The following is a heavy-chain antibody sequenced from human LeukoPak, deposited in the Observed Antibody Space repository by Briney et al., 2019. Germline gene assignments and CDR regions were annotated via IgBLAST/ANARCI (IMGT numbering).Heavy chain of an antibody. CDR3: ARDREVVTAKAQMDV. D-gene: IGHD2-21*02. J-gene: IGHJ6*04. V-gene: IGHV3-53*01. Sequence: GGSLRLSCAVSGFTVSTNHMSSVRQAPGKGLEGLSVIYNDANTYYTDSMKGRFTISRDNSKNTVFLQMNSLRAEDTAVYYCARDREVVTAKAQMDVWGKGTTVTVSS. CDR2: IYNDANT. CDR1: GFTVSTNH.